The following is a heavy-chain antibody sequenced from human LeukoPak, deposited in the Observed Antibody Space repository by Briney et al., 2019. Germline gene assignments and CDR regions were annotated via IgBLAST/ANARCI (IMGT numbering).Heavy chain of an antibody. D-gene: IGHD1-26*01. CDR1: GFTFSNYA. CDR2: ISGSGDST. V-gene: IGHV3-23*01. CDR3: AISGGYWAWAH. J-gene: IGHJ1*01. Sequence: GGSLRLSCAASGFTFSNYAMRWVRQAPGKGLEWVSGISGSGDSTYYADSVKGRFTISRDNSKNTLYLQMNSLRAEDTAVYYCAISGGYWAWAHWGQGTLVTVSS.